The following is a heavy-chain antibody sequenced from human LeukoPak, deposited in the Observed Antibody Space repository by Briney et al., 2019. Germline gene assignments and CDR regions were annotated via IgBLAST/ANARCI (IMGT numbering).Heavy chain of an antibody. J-gene: IGHJ5*02. V-gene: IGHV3-74*01. Sequence: GGSLRLSCAASGFTFSSHWMHWVRHAPGKGLVWVSRLNTDGSSAVYADSVRGRFTISRDNAKNTLYLQMNSLRAEDTAVYYCARGYYDSNDSNRSNWFEPWGQGTLVTVSS. CDR2: LNTDGSSA. CDR3: ARGYYDSNDSNRSNWFEP. CDR1: GFTFSSHW. D-gene: IGHD3-22*01.